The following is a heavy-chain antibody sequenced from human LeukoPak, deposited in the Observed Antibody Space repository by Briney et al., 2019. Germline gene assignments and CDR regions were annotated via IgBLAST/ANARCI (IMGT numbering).Heavy chain of an antibody. CDR2: IYYSGST. V-gene: IGHV4-59*01. J-gene: IGHJ4*02. D-gene: IGHD6-19*01. Sequence: PSETLSLTCTVSGGSISSYYWSWIRQPPGKGLEWIGYIYYSGSTNYNPSLKSRVTISVDTSKNQFSLKLSSVTAADTAVYYCASSLAVAGTEADYWGQGTLVTVSS. CDR1: GGSISSYY. CDR3: ASSLAVAGTEADY.